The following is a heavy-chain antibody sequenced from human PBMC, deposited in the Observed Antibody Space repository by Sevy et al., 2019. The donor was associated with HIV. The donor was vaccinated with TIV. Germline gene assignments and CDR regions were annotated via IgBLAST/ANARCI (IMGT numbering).Heavy chain of an antibody. CDR3: GSRLWFGELGGGYFDY. D-gene: IGHD3-10*01. V-gene: IGHV4-4*02. CDR1: GGSINSNNW. CDR2: IYHSGSI. Sequence: SETLSLTCAVSGGSINSNNWWSWVRQPPGKGLEWIGEIYHSGSINYNPSLKSRVTISVDKSKKQFSLKVNSVTAADRAVYYWGSRLWFGELGGGYFDYWGQGTLVTVSS. J-gene: IGHJ4*02.